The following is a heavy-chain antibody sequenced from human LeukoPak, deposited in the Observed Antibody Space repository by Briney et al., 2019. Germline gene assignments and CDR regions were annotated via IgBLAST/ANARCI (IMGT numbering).Heavy chain of an antibody. V-gene: IGHV1-18*01. D-gene: IGHD3-10*01. CDR3: ARDRVLGLLWFGELSFRETAKDY. CDR1: GYTFTSYG. Sequence: GASVKVSCKASGYTFTSYGISWVRQAPGQGLEWMGWISAYNGNTNYAQKLQGRVTMTTDTSTSTAYMELRSLRSDDTAVYYCARDRVLGLLWFGELSFRETAKDYWGQGTLVTVSS. J-gene: IGHJ4*02. CDR2: ISAYNGNT.